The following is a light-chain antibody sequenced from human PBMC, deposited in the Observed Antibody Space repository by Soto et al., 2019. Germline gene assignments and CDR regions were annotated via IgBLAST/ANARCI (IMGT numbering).Light chain of an antibody. V-gene: IGLV2-14*01. J-gene: IGLJ2*01. Sequence: QSALTQPASVSGSPGQSITISCTGTSSDVGGYNYVSWYQQHPGKAPKLMIYDVSNRPAGVSKRQAGSKSGNTAPLTTSGLQAEDEADYYCSSYTSSSTVLFGGRTKLTVL. CDR3: SSYTSSSTVL. CDR1: SSDVGGYNY. CDR2: DVS.